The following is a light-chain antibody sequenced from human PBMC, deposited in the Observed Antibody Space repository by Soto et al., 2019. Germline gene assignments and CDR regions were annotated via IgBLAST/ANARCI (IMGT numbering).Light chain of an antibody. CDR3: QQYGSSPFT. CDR1: QSVSSSY. CDR2: GAS. V-gene: IGKV3-20*01. J-gene: IGKJ3*01. Sequence: EIVLTQSPGTLSLSPGERATLSCRASQSVSSSYLAWYQQKPGQAPRLLIYGASSRATGIPDRFSGSGSGTDFTLTISRLEPDEFAVYYCQQYGSSPFTFGPGAKVDIK.